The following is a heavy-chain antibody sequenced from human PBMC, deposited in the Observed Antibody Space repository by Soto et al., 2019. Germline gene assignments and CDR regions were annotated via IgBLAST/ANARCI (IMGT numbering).Heavy chain of an antibody. Sequence: SETLSLTCAVSGGAISSSTWWSWVRQPPGKGLEWIGEIYHDGSTNYNPSLESRVTVSLDKSKNHFSLKLSSVTAADTAVYYCARAYSYGLFDSWGQGTLVTVS. J-gene: IGHJ4*02. CDR3: ARAYSYGLFDS. V-gene: IGHV4-4*02. CDR2: IYHDGST. CDR1: GGAISSSTW. D-gene: IGHD5-18*01.